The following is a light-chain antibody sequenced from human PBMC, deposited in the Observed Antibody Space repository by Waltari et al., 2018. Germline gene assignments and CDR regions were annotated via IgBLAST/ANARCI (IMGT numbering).Light chain of an antibody. CDR1: KLGDKY. CDR2: QDS. V-gene: IGLV3-1*01. J-gene: IGLJ2*01. Sequence: SYELTQPPSVSVSPGQTASITCSGDKLGDKYACWYQQKPGQSPVLVTYQDSKRPSGIPERVSGSNSGNTATLTISGTQAMDEADYYCQAWDSSTAVVFGGGTKLTVL. CDR3: QAWDSSTAVV.